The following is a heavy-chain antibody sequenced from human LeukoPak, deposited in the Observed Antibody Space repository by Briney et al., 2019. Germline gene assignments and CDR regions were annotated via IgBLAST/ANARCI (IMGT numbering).Heavy chain of an antibody. CDR1: GFTFSSYA. J-gene: IGHJ4*02. CDR2: ISGSGGST. Sequence: GRSLRLSCAASGFTFSSYAMSWVRQAPGKGLEWVSAISGSGGSTYYADSVKGRFTISRDSSKNTLYLQMNSLRAEDTAVYYCALAAAFWSGYYYFDYWGQGTLVTVSS. CDR3: ALAAAFWSGYYYFDY. D-gene: IGHD3-3*01. V-gene: IGHV3-23*01.